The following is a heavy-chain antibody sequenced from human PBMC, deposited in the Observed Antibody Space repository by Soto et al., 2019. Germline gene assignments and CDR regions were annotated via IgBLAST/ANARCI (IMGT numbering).Heavy chain of an antibody. CDR2: INHSGST. D-gene: IGHD3-3*01. J-gene: IGHJ4*02. CDR3: ANTYYDFWSNSYRGYYFDY. CDR1: GASFSGYY. Sequence: QVHLQQWGAGLLKPSETLSLTCAVYGASFSGYYWSWIRQPPGKGLEWIGEINHSGSTNYNPSPTSLVTISVDTSKHQFSLKVSSVTAAYTAVYFCANTYYDFWSNSYRGYYFDYWGQGNLVTVSS. V-gene: IGHV4-34*01.